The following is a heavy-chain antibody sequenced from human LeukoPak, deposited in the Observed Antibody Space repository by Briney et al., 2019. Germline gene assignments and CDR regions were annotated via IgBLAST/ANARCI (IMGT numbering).Heavy chain of an antibody. J-gene: IGHJ4*02. D-gene: IGHD6-19*01. CDR2: ISSSGSTI. CDR1: GFSFSDYE. Sequence: HSGGSLRLSCAASGFSFSDYEMNWVRQAPGKGLEGVSYISSSGSTIYYADSVKGRFTISRDNAKNSLYLQMNSLRAEDTAVYYCARRSSGWHYYFDYWGQGTPVTVSS. CDR3: ARRSSGWHYYFDY. V-gene: IGHV3-48*03.